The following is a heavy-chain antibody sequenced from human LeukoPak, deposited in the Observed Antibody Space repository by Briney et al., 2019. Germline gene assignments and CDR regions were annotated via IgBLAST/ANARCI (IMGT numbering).Heavy chain of an antibody. CDR3: ARRFNTVGLFDY. CDR1: GDSISSNYY. V-gene: IGHV4-38-2*01. Sequence: SETLSLTCAVSGDSISSNYYWGWIRQPPGKGLEWIGSIYHSGSTYYNPSLKSRVTLSVDTSKNQFSLMLSSVTAADTAVYYCARRFNTVGLFDYWGQGSLVTISS. J-gene: IGHJ4*02. CDR2: IYHSGST. D-gene: IGHD5-12*01.